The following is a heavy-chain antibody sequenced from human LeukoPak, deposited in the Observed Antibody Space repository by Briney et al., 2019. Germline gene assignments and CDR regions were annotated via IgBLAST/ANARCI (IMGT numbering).Heavy chain of an antibody. D-gene: IGHD1-20*01. V-gene: IGHV3-73*01. J-gene: IGHJ4*02. CDR1: GFIFSGSD. CDR3: TTYISGHY. Sequence: GGSLRLSCATSGFIFSGSDIHWVRQASGRGLEWVGRIRTKLRNYATAYAASVKGRFTISRDDSGDTAYLQMNSLKTEDTAVYYCTTYISGHYWGQGTLVIVSS. CDR2: IRTKLRNYAT.